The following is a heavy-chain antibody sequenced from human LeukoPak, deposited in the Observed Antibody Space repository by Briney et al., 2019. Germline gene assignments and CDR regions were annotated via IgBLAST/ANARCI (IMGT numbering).Heavy chain of an antibody. CDR3: AELGITMIGGV. D-gene: IGHD3-10*02. V-gene: IGHV3-30*02. J-gene: IGHJ6*04. CDR2: IRYDGVNK. Sequence: GSLRLSCAASAFTFRTYGMHWVRQAPGKGLEWVAFIRYDGVNKYHADSVKGRFTISRDNSKNSLYLQMNSLRAEDTAVYYCAELGITMIGGVWGKGTTVTISS. CDR1: AFTFRTYG.